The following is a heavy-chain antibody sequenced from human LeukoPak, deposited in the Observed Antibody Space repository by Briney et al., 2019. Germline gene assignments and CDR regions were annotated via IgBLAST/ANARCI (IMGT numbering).Heavy chain of an antibody. J-gene: IGHJ4*02. D-gene: IGHD2-15*01. Sequence: GGSLRLSCSASGFTFSSYAMSWVRQAPGKGLEWVSIISGSDGSAYYADSVKGRFTISRDNSKNTLYLQMNSLRAEDTAVYHCAKAGAVVVVAAKYFDYWGQGTLVTVSS. CDR3: AKAGAVVVVAAKYFDY. CDR1: GFTFSSYA. V-gene: IGHV3-23*01. CDR2: ISGSDGSA.